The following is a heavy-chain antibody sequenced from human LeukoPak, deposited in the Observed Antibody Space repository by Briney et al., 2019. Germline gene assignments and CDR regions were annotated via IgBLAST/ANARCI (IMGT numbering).Heavy chain of an antibody. Sequence: TSETLSLTCTVSGGSISSYYWSWIRQPPGKGLEWIGYIYYSGSTNYNPSLRSRVTISVDTSKNLFSLKLSSVTAADTAVYYCARNRDGYNSFDYWGQGTLVTVSS. CDR3: ARNRDGYNSFDY. V-gene: IGHV4-59*08. J-gene: IGHJ4*02. CDR2: IYYSGST. D-gene: IGHD5-24*01. CDR1: GGSISSYY.